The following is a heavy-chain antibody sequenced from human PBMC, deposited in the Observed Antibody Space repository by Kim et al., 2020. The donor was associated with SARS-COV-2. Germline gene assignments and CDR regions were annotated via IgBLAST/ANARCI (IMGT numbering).Heavy chain of an antibody. J-gene: IGHJ6*02. D-gene: IGHD3-16*01. CDR2: IYPGDSDT. CDR3: ARRWAGASDGMDV. V-gene: IGHV5-51*01. Sequence: GESLKISCKGSGYSFTSYWIGWVRQMPGKGLGWMGIIYPGDSDTRYSPSFQGQVTISADKSISTAYLQWSSLKASDTAMYYCARRWAGASDGMDVWGQGTTVTVSS. CDR1: GYSFTSYW.